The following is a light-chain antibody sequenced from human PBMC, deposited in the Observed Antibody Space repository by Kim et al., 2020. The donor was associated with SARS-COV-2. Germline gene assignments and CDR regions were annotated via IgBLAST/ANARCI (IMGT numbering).Light chain of an antibody. CDR1: SSNIGSKY. CDR3: AAWDDSLSGWV. J-gene: IGLJ3*02. Sequence: GQRVTLSWSGSSSNIGSKYVYWYQQHPGTAPKLLIYRNNQRPSGVPDRFSGSKSGTSASLAISGLRSEDEADYYCAAWDDSLSGWVFGGGTQLTVL. V-gene: IGLV1-47*01. CDR2: RNN.